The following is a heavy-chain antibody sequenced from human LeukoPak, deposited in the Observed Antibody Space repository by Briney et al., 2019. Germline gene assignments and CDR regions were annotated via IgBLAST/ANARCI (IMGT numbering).Heavy chain of an antibody. CDR2: IKQDGREK. Sequence: GGSLRLSCAASGFTFSSYWMSWVRQAPGKGLEWVANIKQDGREKYYVDSVKGRFTISRDNAKNSLYLQMNSLRAEDTAVYYCARDRGRYSGYGGNFDYWGQGTLVTVSS. V-gene: IGHV3-7*01. CDR1: GFTFSSYW. J-gene: IGHJ4*02. D-gene: IGHD5-12*01. CDR3: ARDRGRYSGYGGNFDY.